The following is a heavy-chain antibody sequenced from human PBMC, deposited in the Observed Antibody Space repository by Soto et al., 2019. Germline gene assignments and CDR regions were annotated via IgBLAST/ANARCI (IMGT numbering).Heavy chain of an antibody. Sequence: GGSLRLSCAASGFTFSRYWRSWVRQAPGKGLEWVANIKQDGSEKYYVDSAKGRFTISRDNAKNSLYLQMNSLRAEDTAVYYCARGLGDSYGNEYYFDYWGQGTLVTGSS. CDR1: GFTFSRYW. V-gene: IGHV3-7*04. CDR3: ARGLGDSYGNEYYFDY. CDR2: IKQDGSEK. D-gene: IGHD5-18*01. J-gene: IGHJ4*02.